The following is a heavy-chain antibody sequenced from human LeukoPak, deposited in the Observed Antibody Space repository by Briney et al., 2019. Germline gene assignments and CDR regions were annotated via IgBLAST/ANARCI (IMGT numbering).Heavy chain of an antibody. CDR2: VIGSSGST. D-gene: IGHD5-12*01. CDR3: TKGGYDYVEVAYFDY. J-gene: IGHJ4*02. CDR1: GFSFSNYA. Sequence: PGGSLRLSCAASGFSFSNYAMNWVRQAPGRGLEWVSTVIGSSGSTLYADSVKGRFTISKATSKNTLYLHMSSLRADDTAVYYCTKGGYDYVEVAYFDYWGQGTLVTVSS. V-gene: IGHV3-23*01.